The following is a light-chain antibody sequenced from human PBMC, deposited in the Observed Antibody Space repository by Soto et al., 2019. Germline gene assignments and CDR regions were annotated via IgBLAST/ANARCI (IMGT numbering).Light chain of an antibody. CDR1: QSVSSY. V-gene: IGKV3-11*01. J-gene: IGKJ3*01. Sequence: EIVLTQSPATLSLSPGERHTLSCRASQSVSSYLAWYQQKPGQXPRXXIYDASNRATGIPARFSGSGSGTDLTLTISSLEPEDVEVYYCQQRSNWPATFGPGTKVDIK. CDR3: QQRSNWPAT. CDR2: DAS.